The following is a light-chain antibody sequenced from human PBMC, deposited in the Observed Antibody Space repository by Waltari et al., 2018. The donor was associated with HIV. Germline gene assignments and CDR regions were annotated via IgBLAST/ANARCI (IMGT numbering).Light chain of an antibody. J-gene: IGLJ3*02. V-gene: IGLV1-47*02. Sequence: QSVLTPPPSASGPPGQRVTISCSGSSSNIGSDFLYWYQQLPGTAPKLLIYSNDQRPSGVPDRFSGSKSGTSASLAISGLRSEDEADYYCTTWDSSVTAWVFGGGTKLTVL. CDR2: SND. CDR3: TTWDSSVTAWV. CDR1: SSNIGSDF.